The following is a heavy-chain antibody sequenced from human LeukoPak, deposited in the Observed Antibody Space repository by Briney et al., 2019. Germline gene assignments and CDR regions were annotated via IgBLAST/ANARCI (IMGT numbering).Heavy chain of an antibody. CDR2: IKQDGSEV. V-gene: IGHV3-7*04. J-gene: IGHJ4*02. CDR1: GFTFSSYW. D-gene: IGHD3-10*01. Sequence: GGSLRLSCAASGFTFSSYWMSWVRQAPGKGLEWVANIKQDGSEVYYVDSVKGRFTISRDSAKSSLYLQVNSLRAEDTAVYYCARDRSYYNYFEYWGQGTLVTVSS. CDR3: ARDRSYYNYFEY.